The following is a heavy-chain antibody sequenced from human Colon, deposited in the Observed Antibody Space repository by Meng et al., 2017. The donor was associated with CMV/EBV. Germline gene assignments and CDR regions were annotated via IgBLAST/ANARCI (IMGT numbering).Heavy chain of an antibody. CDR1: GGSISSGAYY. Sequence: SETLSLTCTVSGGSISSGAYYWGWIRHPPGKGLEWIGNAYYSGSTYYNPSLKSRAAISLDTSKDQFSLKLNSVTAADTAVYYCARGVHGRYCTGTTCYPVDDWGQGTLVTVSS. J-gene: IGHJ4*02. CDR3: ARGVHGRYCTGTTCYPVDD. D-gene: IGHD2-2*01. CDR2: AYYSGST. V-gene: IGHV4-39*07.